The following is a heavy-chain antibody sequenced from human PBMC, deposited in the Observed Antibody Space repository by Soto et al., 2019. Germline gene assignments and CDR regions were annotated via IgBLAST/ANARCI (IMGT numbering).Heavy chain of an antibody. CDR3: ARHLGYCSGGSCYPVYYYYYYMDV. V-gene: IGHV4-4*02. CDR2: TYHSGTT. J-gene: IGHJ6*03. Sequence: SETLSLTCAVSGDSINNSHWWSWVRQTPGKGLEWIGETYHSGTTNYNPSLKTRVTISIDKSKNQFSLKLSSVTAADTAVYYCARHLGYCSGGSCYPVYYYYYYMDVWGKGTTVTVSS. D-gene: IGHD2-15*01. CDR1: GDSINNSHW.